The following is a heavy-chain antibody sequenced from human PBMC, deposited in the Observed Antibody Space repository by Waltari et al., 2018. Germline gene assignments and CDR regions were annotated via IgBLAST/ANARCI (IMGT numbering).Heavy chain of an antibody. CDR2: INHSGRT. V-gene: IGHV4-34*01. CDR1: GGSFSGYY. Sequence: QVQLQQWGAGLLKPSETLSLTCAVYGGSFSGYYWSWIRQPPGKGLEWIGEINHSGRTNYNPSLKSRVTISVDTSKNQFSLKLSSVTAADTAVYYCARAPGGAFPRGSPFQHWGQGTLVTVSS. J-gene: IGHJ1*01. D-gene: IGHD2-8*02. CDR3: ARAPGGAFPRGSPFQH.